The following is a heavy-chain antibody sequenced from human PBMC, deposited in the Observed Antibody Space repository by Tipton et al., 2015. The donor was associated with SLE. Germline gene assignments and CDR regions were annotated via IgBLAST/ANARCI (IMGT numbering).Heavy chain of an antibody. CDR3: ARGAVLIQDNSWFDP. Sequence: TLSLTCTVSGGSISSYYWSWIRQPPGKGLEWIGYIYYSGSTNYNPSLKSRVTISVDTSKNQFSLKLSSVTAADMAVYYCARGAVLIQDNSWFDPWGQGTLVTVSS. J-gene: IGHJ5*02. D-gene: IGHD2-21*01. CDR2: IYYSGST. V-gene: IGHV4-59*01. CDR1: GGSISSYY.